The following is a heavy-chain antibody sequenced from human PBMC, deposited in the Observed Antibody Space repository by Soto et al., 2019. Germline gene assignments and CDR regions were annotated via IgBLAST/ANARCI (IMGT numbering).Heavy chain of an antibody. CDR2: IYYSGST. J-gene: IGHJ4*02. Sequence: SETLSLTCTVSGGSISSSSYYWGWIRQPPGKGLEWIGSIYYSGSTYYNPSLKSRVTISVDTSKNQFSLKLSSVTAADTAVYYCARRSSSWYYFDYWGQGTLVTVSS. CDR3: ARRSSSWYYFDY. D-gene: IGHD6-13*01. CDR1: GGSISSSSYY. V-gene: IGHV4-39*01.